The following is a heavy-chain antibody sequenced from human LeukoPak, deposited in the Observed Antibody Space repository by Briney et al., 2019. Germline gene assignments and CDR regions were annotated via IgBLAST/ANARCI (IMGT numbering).Heavy chain of an antibody. CDR2: IYYSGST. Sequence: SETLSLTCTVSGGSISGYYWSWVRQPPGKGLEWIGYIYYSGSTNYNPSLKSRVTISVDTSKNQFSLKLSSVTAADTAVYYCARVDGELWFGELLAFDIWGQGTMVTVSS. CDR3: ARVDGELWFGELLAFDI. CDR1: GGSISGYY. D-gene: IGHD3-10*01. V-gene: IGHV4-59*01. J-gene: IGHJ3*02.